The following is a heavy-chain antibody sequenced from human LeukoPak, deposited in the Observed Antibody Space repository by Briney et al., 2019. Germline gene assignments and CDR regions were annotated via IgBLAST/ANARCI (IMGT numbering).Heavy chain of an antibody. CDR2: IIPIFGIA. V-gene: IGHV1-69*04. CDR1: GGTFSSYA. Sequence: EASVKVSCKASGGTFSSYAISWVRQAPGRGLEWMGRIIPIFGIANYAQKFQGRVTITADKSTSTAYMELSSLRSEDTAVYYCARLYYYDSSGYLRFDPWGQGTLVTVSS. CDR3: ARLYYYDSSGYLRFDP. J-gene: IGHJ5*02. D-gene: IGHD3-22*01.